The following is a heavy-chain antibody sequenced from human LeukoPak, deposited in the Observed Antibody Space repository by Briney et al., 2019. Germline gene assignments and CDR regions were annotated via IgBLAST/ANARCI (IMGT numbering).Heavy chain of an antibody. D-gene: IGHD6-13*01. CDR2: MRYDGSNK. CDR1: GFTFSSYG. J-gene: IGHJ4*02. CDR3: AKDYSSSYYFDY. V-gene: IGHV3-30*02. Sequence: GGSLRLSCAASGFTFSSYGMHWVRQAPGKGLEWVAFMRYDGSNKYYADSVKGRFTISRDNSKNTLYLQMNSLRAEDTAVYYCAKDYSSSYYFDYWGQGTLVTVSS.